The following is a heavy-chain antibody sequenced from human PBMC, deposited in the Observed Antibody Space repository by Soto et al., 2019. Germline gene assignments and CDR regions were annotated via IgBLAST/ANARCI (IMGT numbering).Heavy chain of an antibody. CDR3: VVSTATTDY. D-gene: IGHD1-1*01. CDR2: IKSQPDGGTT. CDR1: VFTFSKAW. J-gene: IGHJ4*02. Sequence: GGSLRLSCAASVFTFSKAWMNWVRQAPGKGLEWVGRIKSQPDGGTTDYAAPVKGRFTISRDDLKNTLYLQMSSLETEDTAVYYCVVSTATTDYWGQGTLVTVSS. V-gene: IGHV3-15*07.